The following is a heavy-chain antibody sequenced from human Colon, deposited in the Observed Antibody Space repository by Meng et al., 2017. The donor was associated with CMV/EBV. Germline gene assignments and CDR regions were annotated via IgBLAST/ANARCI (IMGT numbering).Heavy chain of an antibody. J-gene: IGHJ5*02. CDR3: ARGAIEATYRRNWFDP. Sequence: SGGTLNNHAVSWLRQAPGQGLDWMGGIIPFLSIVNYAQKFRDRVTISADKSSGIVYMELSRLRSDDTAIYYCARGAIEATYRRNWFDPWGQGTLVTVSS. CDR1: GGTLNNHA. D-gene: IGHD1-26*01. CDR2: IIPFLSIV. V-gene: IGHV1-69*10.